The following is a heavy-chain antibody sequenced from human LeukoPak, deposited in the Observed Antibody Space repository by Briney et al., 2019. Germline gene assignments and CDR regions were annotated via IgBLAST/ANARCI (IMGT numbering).Heavy chain of an antibody. D-gene: IGHD1-1*01. V-gene: IGHV3-30-3*01. CDR2: ISYDGSNK. J-gene: IGHJ4*02. CDR1: GFTFSTYA. CDR3: ARSGTHWGLH. Sequence: GGSLRLSCAASGFTFSTYAMHWVRQAPGKGLEWVAVISYDGSNKFYADSVNGRFTISRDNSKNTLYLQMNSLRAEDTAVYYCARSGTHWGLHWGQGTLVTVSS.